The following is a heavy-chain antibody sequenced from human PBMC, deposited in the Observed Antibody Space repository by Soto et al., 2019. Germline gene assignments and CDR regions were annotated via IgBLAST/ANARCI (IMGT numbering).Heavy chain of an antibody. CDR3: ATDIHATWLLNS. D-gene: IGHD2-2*02. CDR1: GFTFSGKT. Sequence: QVHLVESGAGVVQPGRSLRLSCAASGFTFSGKTMYWVRQAPGKGLEWVALIAPDGSQIYYADSVKGRFTISRDNSKSTLSLQMDSLRAEDTSLYLCATDIHATWLLNSWGQGTLVIVSA. CDR2: IAPDGSQI. J-gene: IGHJ4*02. V-gene: IGHV3-30-3*01.